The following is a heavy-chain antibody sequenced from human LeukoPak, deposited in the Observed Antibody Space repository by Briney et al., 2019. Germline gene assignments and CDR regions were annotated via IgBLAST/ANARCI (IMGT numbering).Heavy chain of an antibody. Sequence: PGGSLRLSCAASGFTFSSYAMSWVRQAPGKGLEWVSAISGSGGSTYYANSVKGRFTISRDNSKNTLYLQMNSLRAEDTAVYYCARVGYYYDSSGYLGYRGQGTLVTVSS. CDR2: ISGSGGST. D-gene: IGHD3-22*01. CDR1: GFTFSSYA. J-gene: IGHJ4*02. CDR3: ARVGYYYDSSGYLGY. V-gene: IGHV3-23*01.